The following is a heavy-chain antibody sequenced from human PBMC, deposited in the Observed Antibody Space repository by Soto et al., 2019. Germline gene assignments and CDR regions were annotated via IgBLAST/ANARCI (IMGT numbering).Heavy chain of an antibody. CDR2: INSDGSST. CDR1: GFTFSSYW. D-gene: IGHD3-22*01. Sequence: EVQLLESGGGLVQPGGSLRLSCAASGFTFSSYWMHWVRQAPGKGLVWVSRINSDGSSTSYADSVKGRFTISRDNAKNTLYLQMNSLRAEDTAVYYCARDRSWDYYDSSGYYSCWGQGTLVTVSS. V-gene: IGHV3-74*01. J-gene: IGHJ4*02. CDR3: ARDRSWDYYDSSGYYSC.